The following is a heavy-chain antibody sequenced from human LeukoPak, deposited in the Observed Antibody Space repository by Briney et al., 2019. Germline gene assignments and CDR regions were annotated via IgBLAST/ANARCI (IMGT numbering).Heavy chain of an antibody. D-gene: IGHD3-10*01. CDR1: GYTFTIYG. Sequence: GASVKVSCTASGYTFTIYGVSWVRQAPGQGLEWMGWISAYNGNTNYAQNFQGRVTMTTDTSTSTAYMELRNLRSDDTAVYYCAREWYYYASGSYSHCDYWGQGTLVTVHS. CDR3: AREWYYYASGSYSHCDY. CDR2: ISAYNGNT. V-gene: IGHV1-18*01. J-gene: IGHJ4*02.